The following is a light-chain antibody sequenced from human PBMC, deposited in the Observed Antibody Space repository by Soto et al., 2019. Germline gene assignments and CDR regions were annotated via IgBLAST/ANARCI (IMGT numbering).Light chain of an antibody. Sequence: QSVLTQPPSVSAAPGQTVTISCSGSSSNIAQSHVSWFQHLPQKAPKLLIYDNDKRPSGIPERFSGSKSGTSATLAIAGLQTGDEADYYCVTWDNSVRADVVIGGGTKLTVL. CDR1: SSNIAQSH. CDR2: DND. CDR3: VTWDNSVRADVV. V-gene: IGLV1-51*01. J-gene: IGLJ2*01.